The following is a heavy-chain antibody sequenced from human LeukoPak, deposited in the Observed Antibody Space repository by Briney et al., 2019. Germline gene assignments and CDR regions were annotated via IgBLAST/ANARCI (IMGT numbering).Heavy chain of an antibody. Sequence: PGGALRLSCAASGFTFSAFGMHWVRQAPGKGLEWVTFIPYDGSDKYYADSVKGRFTISRDNSKNTLYLQMNNMRAEDTAVYYCAKGPYDYGDYLDYWGQGTLVTVSS. D-gene: IGHD4-17*01. V-gene: IGHV3-30*02. CDR3: AKGPYDYGDYLDY. J-gene: IGHJ4*02. CDR2: IPYDGSDK. CDR1: GFTFSAFG.